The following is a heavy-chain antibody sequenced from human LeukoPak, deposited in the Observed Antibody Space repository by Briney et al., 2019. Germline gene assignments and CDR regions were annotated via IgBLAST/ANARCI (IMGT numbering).Heavy chain of an antibody. CDR3: ARDKFLRAAAGFSFRKRNNWFDP. CDR1: NDSFSNYY. CDR2: VYYTDKT. V-gene: IGHV4-59*01. D-gene: IGHD6-13*01. J-gene: IGHJ5*02. Sequence: PSETLSLTCTVSNDSFSNYYWTWIRQSPGKALEWIGYVYYTDKTHYNPSLKSRVFISADTSQNQFSLRLSSVTAADTAVYYCARDKFLRAAAGFSFRKRNNWFDPWGQGTLVTVSS.